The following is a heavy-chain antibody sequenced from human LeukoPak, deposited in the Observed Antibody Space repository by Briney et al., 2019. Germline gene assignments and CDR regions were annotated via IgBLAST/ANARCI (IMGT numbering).Heavy chain of an antibody. D-gene: IGHD3-10*01. CDR3: ARLTRVLLWFGELLSNFDY. Sequence: SETLSLTCNVYGGSFSGYYWSWIRQPPGQGLEWIGEINHSGSTNYNPSLKSRVTISVDTSKNQFSLKLSSVAAADTAVYYCARLTRVLLWFGELLSNFDYWGQGTLVTVSS. V-gene: IGHV4-34*01. CDR1: GGSFSGYY. J-gene: IGHJ4*02. CDR2: INHSGST.